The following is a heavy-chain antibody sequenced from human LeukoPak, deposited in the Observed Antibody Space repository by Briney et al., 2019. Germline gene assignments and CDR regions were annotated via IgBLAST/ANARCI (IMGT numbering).Heavy chain of an antibody. Sequence: TSETLSLNSAVYGGSFSGYYWSWIRQPPGKGLEWIGEINHSGSTNYNPSLKSRVTISVDTSKNQFSLKLSSVTAADTAVYYCARGSYSSGWYRRYFQHWGQGTLVTVSS. J-gene: IGHJ1*01. D-gene: IGHD6-19*01. V-gene: IGHV4-34*01. CDR3: ARGSYSSGWYRRYFQH. CDR2: INHSGST. CDR1: GGSFSGYY.